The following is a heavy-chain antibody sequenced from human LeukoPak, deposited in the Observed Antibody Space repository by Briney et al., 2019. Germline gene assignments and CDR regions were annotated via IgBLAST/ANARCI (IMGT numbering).Heavy chain of an antibody. CDR3: ARDRRETITMIVVVTDAFDI. CDR2: IYHSGST. V-gene: IGHV4-4*02. J-gene: IGHJ3*02. D-gene: IGHD3-22*01. CDR1: GGSISSSNW. Sequence: SGTLSLTCAVSGGSISSSNWWSWVRQPPGKGLEWIGEIYHSGSTNYNPSLKSRVTMSVDTSKNQFSLKLSSVTAADTAVYYCARDRRETITMIVVVTDAFDIWGQGTMVTVSS.